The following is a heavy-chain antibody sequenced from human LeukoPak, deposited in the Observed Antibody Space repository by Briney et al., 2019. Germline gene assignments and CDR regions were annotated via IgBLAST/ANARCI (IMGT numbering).Heavy chain of an antibody. D-gene: IGHD6-13*01. CDR2: IYTGGST. V-gene: IGHV3-66*02. CDR3: ARGFGKAAANVFGGYTMDV. CDR1: RCTVDGNY. J-gene: IGHJ6*02. Sequence: GGSLRLSCAASRCTVDGNYMSWVRQAPGKGLEWVSLIYTGGSTYYADSVRGRFTISRDNSKNTLYLQMNSLRPEDTAVYYCARGFGKAAANVFGGYTMDVWGQGATVTVSS.